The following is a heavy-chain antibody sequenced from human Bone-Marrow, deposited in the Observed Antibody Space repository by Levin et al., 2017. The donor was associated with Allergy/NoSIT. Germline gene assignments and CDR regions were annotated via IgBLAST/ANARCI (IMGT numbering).Heavy chain of an antibody. J-gene: IGHJ4*02. Sequence: ASETLSLTCTVSGDSIRSSSYYWAWIRQPPGKGLEWIGNVYYTGTTYYTPSLRSRVTISGDTSKNQLSLKLTSVTAADTAVYYCARERYGDYVFESWGQGTLVTVSS. CDR2: VYYTGTT. D-gene: IGHD4-17*01. V-gene: IGHV4-39*02. CDR1: GDSIRSSSYY. CDR3: ARERYGDYVFES.